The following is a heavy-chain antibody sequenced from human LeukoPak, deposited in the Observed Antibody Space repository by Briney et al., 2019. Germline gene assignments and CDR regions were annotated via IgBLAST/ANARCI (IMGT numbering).Heavy chain of an antibody. D-gene: IGHD3-16*01. J-gene: IGHJ4*02. CDR3: ARRPFTTHAGEHFDY. Sequence: GESLKISCKGSGYSFTSYWIGWVRQMPGKGLGWMGIIYPGDSDTRYSPSFQGQVTISADKSISTAYLQWSSLKASDTAMYYCARRPFTTHAGEHFDYWGQGTLVTVSS. CDR1: GYSFTSYW. V-gene: IGHV5-51*01. CDR2: IYPGDSDT.